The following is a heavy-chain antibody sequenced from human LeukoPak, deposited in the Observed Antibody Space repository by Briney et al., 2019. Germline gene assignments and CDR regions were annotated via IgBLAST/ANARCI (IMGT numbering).Heavy chain of an antibody. CDR3: AKGEYSSAVDY. CDR2: ISSSGSTI. J-gene: IGHJ4*02. D-gene: IGHD6-6*01. V-gene: IGHV3-48*03. CDR1: GFTFSSYE. Sequence: GGSLRLSCAASGFTFSSYEMNWVRQAPGKGLEWVSYISSSGSTIYYADSVKGRFTISRDNAKNSLYLQMNSLRAEDTAVYYCAKGEYSSAVDYWGQGTLVTVSS.